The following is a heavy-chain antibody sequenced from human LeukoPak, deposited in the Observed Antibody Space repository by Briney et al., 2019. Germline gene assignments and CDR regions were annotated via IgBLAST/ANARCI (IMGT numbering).Heavy chain of an antibody. J-gene: IGHJ3*02. CDR3: AKDQNYDILTQEAFDI. Sequence: GGSLRLSCAASGFTFSSYAMSWVRQAPGKGLEWVSAISGSDGSTYYADSVKGRFTISRDNSKNTLYLQMNSLRAEDTAVYYCAKDQNYDILTQEAFDIWGQGTMVTVSS. V-gene: IGHV3-23*01. CDR1: GFTFSSYA. CDR2: ISGSDGST. D-gene: IGHD3-9*01.